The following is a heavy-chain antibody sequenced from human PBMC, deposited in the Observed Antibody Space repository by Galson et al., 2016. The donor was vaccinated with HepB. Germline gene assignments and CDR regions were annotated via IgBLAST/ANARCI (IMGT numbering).Heavy chain of an antibody. CDR2: IYPGDKT. CDR1: GFSVSSHY. D-gene: IGHD5/OR15-5a*01. V-gene: IGHV3-53*01. J-gene: IGHJ3*01. Sequence: SLRLSCAASGFSVSSHYMTWVRQAPGRGLEWISVIYPGDKTIYADSVEGRFTFSRDTSKNTLYLQMNSLSAEDTAVYFCAREGSGYTSVYSDALDLWGQGTMVTVSS. CDR3: AREGSGYTSVYSDALDL.